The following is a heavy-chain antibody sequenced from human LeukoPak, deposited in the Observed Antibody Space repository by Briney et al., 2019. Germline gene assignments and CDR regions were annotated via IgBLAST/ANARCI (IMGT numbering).Heavy chain of an antibody. V-gene: IGHV3-30*03. J-gene: IGHJ4*02. CDR3: AGDGWHGLFTY. CDR2: ISYDGSNK. D-gene: IGHD5-24*01. Sequence: GGSLRLSCAASGFTFSSYWMSWVRQAPGKGLEWVAVISYDGSNKYYADSVKGRFTISRDNSKNTVSLQMNSLRAEDTAVYYCAGDGWHGLFTYWGQGTLVTVSS. CDR1: GFTFSSYW.